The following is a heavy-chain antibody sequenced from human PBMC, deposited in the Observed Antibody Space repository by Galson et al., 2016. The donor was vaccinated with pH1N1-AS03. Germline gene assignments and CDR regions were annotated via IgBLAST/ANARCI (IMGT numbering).Heavy chain of an antibody. CDR2: IHPIFGTP. D-gene: IGHD3-22*01. CDR1: GGTFGNYA. J-gene: IGHJ4*02. CDR3: ARDRHYDTSGRFYYESED. Sequence: SVKVSCKASGGTFGNYAISWMRQAPGQGLEWMGGIHPIFGTPSYAQKFRGRLTITADHSTSAAYMELTSLTSEDTAIYYCARDRHYDTSGRFYYESEDWGQGTLVIVSS. V-gene: IGHV1-69*13.